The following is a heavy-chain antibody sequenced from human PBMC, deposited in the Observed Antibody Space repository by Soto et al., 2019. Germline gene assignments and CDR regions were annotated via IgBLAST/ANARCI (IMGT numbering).Heavy chain of an antibody. J-gene: IGHJ5*01. V-gene: IGHV4-31*03. CDR2: IYSSGDT. D-gene: IGHD7-27*01. CDR3: TRAWGPPVTHGYDS. CDR1: GGSVTSGGYY. Sequence: QVQLQESGPGLVRPSQTLSLTCTVSGGSVTSGGYYWSWIRHCPGKGLEWIGYIYSSGDTNYNPSLNSRVAMSVDTSKNHFSLQLTSVTVADTAIYYCTRAWGPPVTHGYDSWGQGILVTVSS.